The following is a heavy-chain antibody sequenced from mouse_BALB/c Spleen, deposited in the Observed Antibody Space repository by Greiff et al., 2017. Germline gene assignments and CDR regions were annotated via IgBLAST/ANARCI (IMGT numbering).Heavy chain of an antibody. J-gene: IGHJ2*01. CDR3: ARNFLVYFDY. Sequence: VHLVESGPGLVQPSQCLSITCTASGFSLTGYGVHWVRQSPGKGLEWLGVIWSGGSTDYNAAFISRLSISKDNSKSQVFFKMNSLQANDTAIYYCARNFLVYFDYWGEGTTLTVSS. D-gene: IGHD1-1*02. CDR2: IWSGGST. V-gene: IGHV2-2*02. CDR1: GFSLTGYG.